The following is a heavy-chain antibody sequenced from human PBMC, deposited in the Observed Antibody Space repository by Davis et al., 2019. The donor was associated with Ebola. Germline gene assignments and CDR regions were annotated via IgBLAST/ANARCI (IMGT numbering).Heavy chain of an antibody. CDR3: AKDLRWFNSGGLDY. CDR2: IYSGGST. CDR1: GITVSSKY. J-gene: IGHJ4*02. D-gene: IGHD4-23*01. V-gene: IGHV3-66*02. Sequence: GESLKISCAASGITVSSKYMSWVRQAPWKGPEWVSVIYSGGSTNYADSVKGRFTISRDNSKNTLYLQRNSRRAEDTAVYYCAKDLRWFNSGGLDYWGQGTLVTVSS.